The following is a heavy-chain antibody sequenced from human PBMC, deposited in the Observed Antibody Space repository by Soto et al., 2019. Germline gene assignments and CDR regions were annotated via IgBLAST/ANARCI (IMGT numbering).Heavy chain of an antibody. CDR3: ARGDFRSAWYKYDAIDV. Sequence: HVQLQQWGAGLLKPSETLSLTCAVYGDASSGYNWNWIRQPPGKGLEWMGENNRSGSTTYNPSLKSRVTRSIDTSTNQFSLGLSSVTAADTAVYYCARGDFRSAWYKYDAIDVWGQGTMVTVSS. J-gene: IGHJ3*01. CDR2: NNRSGST. D-gene: IGHD6-19*01. V-gene: IGHV4-34*01. CDR1: GDASSGYN.